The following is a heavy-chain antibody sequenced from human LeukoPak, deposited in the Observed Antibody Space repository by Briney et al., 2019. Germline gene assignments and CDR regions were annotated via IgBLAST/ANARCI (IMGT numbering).Heavy chain of an antibody. D-gene: IGHD3-22*01. CDR1: GYTFTSYD. Sequence: ASVKVSCKAAGYTFTSYDINWVRQATGQGLEWMGWMNPNSGNTGYAQKFQGRGTMTKNTSISTAYMELSSLISEDTAVYYCARGSHTMTRDYWGQGTLVTVSS. J-gene: IGHJ4*02. CDR2: MNPNSGNT. CDR3: ARGSHTMTRDY. V-gene: IGHV1-8*01.